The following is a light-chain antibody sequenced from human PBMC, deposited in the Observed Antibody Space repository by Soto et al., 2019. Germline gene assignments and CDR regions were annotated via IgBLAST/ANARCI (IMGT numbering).Light chain of an antibody. CDR3: QQYGSSGT. V-gene: IGKV3-20*01. CDR2: GAS. Sequence: EIVLTQSPGNLSLSPGERATLTCGASQSVSNNYLAWYQQKPGQAPRLLIYGASNRATGIPDRFSGSGSGTDFTLTISRLEPEDFAVYYCQQYGSSGTFGQGTKVDIK. CDR1: QSVSNNY. J-gene: IGKJ1*01.